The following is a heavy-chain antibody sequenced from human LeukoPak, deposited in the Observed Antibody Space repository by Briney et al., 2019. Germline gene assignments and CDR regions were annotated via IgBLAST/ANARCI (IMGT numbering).Heavy chain of an antibody. CDR3: AWYGVTHGLDV. CDR2: INQDGSDK. D-gene: IGHD3-10*01. V-gene: IGHV3-7*01. Sequence: GGSLRLSCAASGFSLSNYWMSWVRQAPGKGLEWVANINQDGSDKYYVDSVMGRFTISKDNAKNSVYLQMNSLRPEDTAIYYCAWYGVTHGLDVWGQGTTVTVS. CDR1: GFSLSNYW. J-gene: IGHJ6*02.